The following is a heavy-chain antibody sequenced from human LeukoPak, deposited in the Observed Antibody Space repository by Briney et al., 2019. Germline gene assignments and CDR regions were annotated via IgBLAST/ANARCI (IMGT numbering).Heavy chain of an antibody. CDR2: INPNSGGT. CDR1: GYTFTGYY. Sequence: GASVKVTCKASGYTFTGYYMHWVRQAPGQGLEWMGWINPNSGGTNYAQKFQGRVTMTRDTSISTAYMELSRLRSDDTAVYYCARTPPYVWGSYRFDYWGQGTLVTVSS. J-gene: IGHJ4*02. D-gene: IGHD3-16*02. CDR3: ARTPPYVWGSYRFDY. V-gene: IGHV1-2*02.